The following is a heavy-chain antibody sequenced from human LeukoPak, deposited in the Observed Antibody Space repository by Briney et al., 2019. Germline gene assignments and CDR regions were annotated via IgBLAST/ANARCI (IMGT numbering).Heavy chain of an antibody. CDR2: IIPILGLA. V-gene: IGHV1-69*04. J-gene: IGHJ5*02. Sequence: ASVKVSCKASGGTFSSYAISWVRQAPGQGLEWMGRIIPILGLANYAQKFQGRVTITADKSTSTAYMELSSLRSEDTAVYYCASQEPWFDPWGQGTLVTVSS. CDR1: GGTFSSYA. D-gene: IGHD1-14*01. CDR3: ASQEPWFDP.